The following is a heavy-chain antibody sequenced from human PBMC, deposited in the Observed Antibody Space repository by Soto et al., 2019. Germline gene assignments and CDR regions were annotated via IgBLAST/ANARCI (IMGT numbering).Heavy chain of an antibody. Sequence: GESLKISCKASGYSFNSYWIGWVRQKPGKGLEWMGSIYPHDSDIRYSPSFQGQVTISADKSITTAYLQWSSLKASDTAIYYCARQFLTGYYNYREDFDVWGNGKMVTVSS. CDR3: ARQFLTGYYNYREDFDV. D-gene: IGHD3-9*01. CDR1: GYSFNSYW. J-gene: IGHJ3*01. V-gene: IGHV5-51*01. CDR2: IYPHDSDI.